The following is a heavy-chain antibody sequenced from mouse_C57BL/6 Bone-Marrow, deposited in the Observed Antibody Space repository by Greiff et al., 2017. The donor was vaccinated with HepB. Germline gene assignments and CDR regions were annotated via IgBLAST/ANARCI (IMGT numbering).Heavy chain of an antibody. V-gene: IGHV1-26*01. Sequence: EVQLQQSGPELVKPGASVKISCKASGYTFTDYYMNWVKQSHGKSLEWIGDINPNNGGTSYNQKFKGKATLTVDKSSSTAYMELRSLTSEDSAVYYCARIGYYGSSHFAYWGQGTLVTVSA. CDR1: GYTFTDYY. CDR3: ARIGYYGSSHFAY. J-gene: IGHJ3*01. D-gene: IGHD1-1*01. CDR2: INPNNGGT.